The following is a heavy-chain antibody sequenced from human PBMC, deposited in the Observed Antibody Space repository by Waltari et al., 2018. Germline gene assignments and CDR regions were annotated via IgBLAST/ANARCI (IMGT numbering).Heavy chain of an antibody. Sequence: EMQLVESGGGLVQPGESLRLSCAASGFTLSDYWLTWVRQAPGKGRTWVANIKQDGSERYYMDSVKGRFTISRDNAKNSMDLQMNSLRVEDTAVYYCASRKCSISACYSASYMAFDIWGQGTMVTVSS. D-gene: IGHD2-2*01. CDR1: GFTLSDYW. J-gene: IGHJ3*02. CDR2: IKQDGSER. CDR3: ASRKCSISACYSASYMAFDI. V-gene: IGHV3-7*02.